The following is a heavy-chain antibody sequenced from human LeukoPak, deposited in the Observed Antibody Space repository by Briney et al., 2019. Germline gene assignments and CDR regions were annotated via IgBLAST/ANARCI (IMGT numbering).Heavy chain of an antibody. CDR3: ARVSVAGTGPDY. CDR2: FSYNAHS. Sequence: SETLSLTCTVSGGAVSSSNYYWSWIQQSPGKGLELVGFFSYNAHSDYNPSLKSRVTISIDTSRNQFSLRLTSVTAADTAIYYCARVSVAGTGPDYWGQGTLVTVSS. V-gene: IGHV4-61*01. CDR1: GGAVSSSNYY. D-gene: IGHD6-19*01. J-gene: IGHJ4*02.